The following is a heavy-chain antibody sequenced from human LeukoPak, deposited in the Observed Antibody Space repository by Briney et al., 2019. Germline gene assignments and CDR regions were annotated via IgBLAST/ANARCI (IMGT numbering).Heavy chain of an antibody. V-gene: IGHV3-11*01. Sequence: GGSLRLSCAASGFTFNDYYMSWIRQAPGKGLEWLSYINIGGTNTHYADSVKGRFTISRDNAKKSLYLEMNNLRAEDTAVYYCATDGAGSDTWGQGVLVTASS. CDR1: GFTFNDYY. CDR3: ATDGAGSDT. J-gene: IGHJ5*02. CDR2: INIGGTNT.